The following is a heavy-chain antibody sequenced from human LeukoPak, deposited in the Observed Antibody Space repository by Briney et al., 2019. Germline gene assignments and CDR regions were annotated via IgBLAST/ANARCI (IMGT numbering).Heavy chain of an antibody. CDR2: IKSDGST. D-gene: IGHD3-22*01. J-gene: IGHJ1*01. V-gene: IGHV3-74*01. CDR1: GFTFSTYW. Sequence: GGSLRLSCAASGFTFSTYWMHWVRQAPGKGLVWVSRIKSDGSTNYADSVKGRFTTSRDNAKNTVSLQMNSLRSEDTGVYYCARAPSEIGGYYPEYFRHWGQGTLVTVSS. CDR3: ARAPSEIGGYYPEYFRH.